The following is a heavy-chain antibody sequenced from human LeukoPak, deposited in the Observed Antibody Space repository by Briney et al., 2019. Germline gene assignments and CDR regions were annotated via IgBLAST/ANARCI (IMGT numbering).Heavy chain of an antibody. CDR2: IFPSGGEI. CDR1: GFTFSTFA. J-gene: IGHJ4*02. D-gene: IGHD2/OR15-2a*01. V-gene: IGHV3-21*01. Sequence: KPGGSLRLSCAASGFTFSTFAMIWVRQPPGKGLEWVSSIFPSGGEIHYADSVRGRFTISRDNAKNTLYLQMNSLRAEDTAVYYCVRDFRTRFFDYWGQGTLVTVSS. CDR3: VRDFRTRFFDY.